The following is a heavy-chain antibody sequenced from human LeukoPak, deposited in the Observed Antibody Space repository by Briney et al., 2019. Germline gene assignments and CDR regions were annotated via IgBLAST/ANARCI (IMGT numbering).Heavy chain of an antibody. CDR1: GLSFSSSA. V-gene: IGHV3-23*01. CDR3: ASGRGYYDY. D-gene: IGHD3-22*01. CDR2: ICGSGGST. Sequence: GGSLRLSCAASGLSFSSSAMSWVRQAPGKRLEWVSAICGSGGSTYYADSVKGRFTISRDNSKNTLYLQMNSRRADDTAIYYCASGRGYYDYWGQGTLVTVSS. J-gene: IGHJ4*02.